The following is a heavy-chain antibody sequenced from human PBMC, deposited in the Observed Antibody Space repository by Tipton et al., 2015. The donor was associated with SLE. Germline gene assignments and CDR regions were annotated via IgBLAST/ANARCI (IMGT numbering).Heavy chain of an antibody. J-gene: IGHJ4*02. D-gene: IGHD1-26*01. CDR3: AKESPWEES. CDR1: GFIFSHYA. CDR2: IISNGDTT. Sequence: SLRLSCVASGFIFSHYAMTWVRQAPGKGLEWVSTIISNGDTTWYPDSVKGRFTISRDNSWNTLYLQMNSLRVEDTAIYYCAKESPWEESWGQGTLVSVSS. V-gene: IGHV3-23*01.